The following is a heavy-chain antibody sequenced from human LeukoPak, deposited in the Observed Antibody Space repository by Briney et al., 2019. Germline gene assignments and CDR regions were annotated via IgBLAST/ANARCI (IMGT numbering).Heavy chain of an antibody. CDR3: ARESFVITFGGVIAPGAFDI. CDR2: INPNSGGT. V-gene: IGHV1-2*02. Sequence: ASVKVSCKASGYTSTGYYMHWVRQAPGQGLEWMGWINPNSGGTNYAQKFQGRVTMTRDTSISTAYMELSRLRSDDTAVYYCARESFVITFGGVIAPGAFDIWGQGTMVTVSS. D-gene: IGHD3-16*02. J-gene: IGHJ3*02. CDR1: GYTSTGYY.